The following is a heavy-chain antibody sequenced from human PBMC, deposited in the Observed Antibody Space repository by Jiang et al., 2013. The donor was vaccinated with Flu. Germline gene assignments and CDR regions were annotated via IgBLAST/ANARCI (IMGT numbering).Heavy chain of an antibody. J-gene: IGHJ4*02. CDR3: ATGARAMADYFDY. D-gene: IGHD5-18*01. Sequence: VQLVESGGGVVQPGRSLRLSCAAAGFTFGSHAMHWVRLAPDKGLEWVALILYEGRNAFYAESVKGRFTISRDNSDNTLYLQMNSLRPEDTAIYYCATGARAMADYFDYWGPGTLVTVSS. CDR1: GFTFGSHA. V-gene: IGHV3-30*04. CDR2: ILYEGRNA.